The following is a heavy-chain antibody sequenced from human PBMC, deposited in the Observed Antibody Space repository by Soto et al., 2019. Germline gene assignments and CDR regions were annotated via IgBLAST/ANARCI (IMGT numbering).Heavy chain of an antibody. CDR3: ARVGCSGGSCYAVDS. Sequence: ASVKVSCKASGYTFTSYYMHWVRQAPGQGLEWMGIINPSGGSTSYAQKFQGRVTMTRDTSTSTVYMELSSLRSEDTAVYYCARVGCSGGSCYAVDSWGQGTLVTVSS. CDR2: INPSGGST. J-gene: IGHJ4*02. V-gene: IGHV1-46*01. CDR1: GYTFTSYY. D-gene: IGHD2-15*01.